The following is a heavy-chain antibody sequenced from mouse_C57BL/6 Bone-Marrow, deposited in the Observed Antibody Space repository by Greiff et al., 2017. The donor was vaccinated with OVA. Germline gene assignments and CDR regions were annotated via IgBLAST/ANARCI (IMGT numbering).Heavy chain of an antibody. J-gene: IGHJ1*03. V-gene: IGHV5-9*01. CDR3: ARHYYGSSPYWYFDV. D-gene: IGHD1-1*01. Sequence: EVKLVESGGGLVKPGGSLKLSCAASGFTFSSYTMSWVRQTPEKRLEWVATISGGGGNTYYPDNAKNTLYLQMSSLRSEDTALYYCARHYYGSSPYWYFDVWGTGTTVTVSS. CDR2: ISGGGGNT. CDR1: GFTFSSYT.